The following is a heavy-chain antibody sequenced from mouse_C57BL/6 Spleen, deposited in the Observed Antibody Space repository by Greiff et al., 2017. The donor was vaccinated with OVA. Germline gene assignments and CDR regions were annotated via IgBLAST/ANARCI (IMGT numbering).Heavy chain of an antibody. J-gene: IGHJ3*01. D-gene: IGHD2-5*01. CDR3: ARGNYYSNWFAY. CDR1: GYTFTDYY. Sequence: EVQLQQSGPELVKPGASVKISCKASGYTFTDYYMNWVKQSHGKSLEWIGDINPNNGGTSYNQKFKGKATLTVDKSSSTAYMVLRSLTSEDSAVYYCARGNYYSNWFAYWGKGTLVTVSA. V-gene: IGHV1-26*01. CDR2: INPNNGGT.